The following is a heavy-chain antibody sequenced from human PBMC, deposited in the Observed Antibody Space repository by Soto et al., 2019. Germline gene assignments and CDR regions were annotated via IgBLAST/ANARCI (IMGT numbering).Heavy chain of an antibody. CDR1: GYTFTGYY. CDR2: INPNSGGT. D-gene: IGHD6-19*01. V-gene: IGHV1-2*02. J-gene: IGHJ5*02. Sequence: ASVKVSCKASGYTFTGYYMHWVRQAPGQGLEWMGWINPNSGGTNYAQKLQGRVTMTTDTSTSTAYMELRSLRSDDTAVYYCARDPPYSSGWYAGFDPWGQGTLVTSPQ. CDR3: ARDPPYSSGWYAGFDP.